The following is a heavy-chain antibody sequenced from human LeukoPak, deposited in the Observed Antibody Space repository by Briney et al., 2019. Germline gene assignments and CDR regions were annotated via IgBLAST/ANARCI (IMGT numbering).Heavy chain of an antibody. CDR2: IYYSGST. J-gene: IGHJ5*02. Sequence: SRTLSLTCTVSGGSISSGDYYWSWIRQPPGKGLEWIGYIYYSGSTYYNPSLKSRVTISVDTSKNQFSLKLSSVTAADTAVYYCAREQLATWFDPWGQGTLVTVSS. CDR3: AREQLATWFDP. CDR1: GGSISSGDYY. V-gene: IGHV4-30-4*08. D-gene: IGHD6-13*01.